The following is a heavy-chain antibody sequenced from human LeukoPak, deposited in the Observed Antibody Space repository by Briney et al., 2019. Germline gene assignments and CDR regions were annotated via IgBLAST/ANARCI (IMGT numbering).Heavy chain of an antibody. CDR3: ARGLTSMPPGGY. V-gene: IGHV4-34*01. Sequence: SETLSLTCAVYGGSFSGYYWSWIRQPPGKGLEWIGEINHSGSTNYNPSLKSQVTISVDTSKNQFSLKLSSVTAADTAVYYCARGLTSMPPGGYWGQGTLVTVSS. CDR1: GGSFSGYY. D-gene: IGHD2/OR15-2a*01. CDR2: INHSGST. J-gene: IGHJ4*02.